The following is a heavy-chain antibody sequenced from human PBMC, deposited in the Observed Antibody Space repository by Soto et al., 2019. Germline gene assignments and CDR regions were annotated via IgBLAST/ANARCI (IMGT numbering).Heavy chain of an antibody. D-gene: IGHD6-6*01. CDR1: GGSISSSSYY. V-gene: IGHV4-39*01. CDR2: IYYSGST. Sequence: SETLSLTCTVSGGSISSSSYYWGWIRQPPGKGLEWIGSIYYSGSTYYNPSLKSRVTISVDTSKNQFSLKLSSVTAADTAVYYCARRVAARGEWFDPWGQGTLVTVSS. CDR3: ARRVAARGEWFDP. J-gene: IGHJ5*02.